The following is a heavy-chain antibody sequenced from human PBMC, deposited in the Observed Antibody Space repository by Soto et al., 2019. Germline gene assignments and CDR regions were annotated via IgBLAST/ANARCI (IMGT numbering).Heavy chain of an antibody. CDR3: ARDMTYTRPAAILYYYGMDV. CDR1: GFTFSSYA. V-gene: IGHV3-30-3*01. D-gene: IGHD2-2*01. Sequence: GGSLRLSCAASGFTFSSYAMHWVRQAPGKGLEWVAVISYDGSNKYYADSVKGRFTISRDNSKNTLYLQMNSLRAEDTAVYYCARDMTYTRPAAILYYYGMDVWGQGTTVTVSS. CDR2: ISYDGSNK. J-gene: IGHJ6*02.